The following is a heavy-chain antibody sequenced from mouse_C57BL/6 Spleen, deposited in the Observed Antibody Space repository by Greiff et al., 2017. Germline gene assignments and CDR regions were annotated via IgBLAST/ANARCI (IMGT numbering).Heavy chain of an antibody. CDR2: IDPSDSET. D-gene: IGHD2-3*01. CDR1: GYTFTSYW. J-gene: IGHJ2*01. V-gene: IGHV1-52*01. Sequence: QVQLQQPGAELVRPGSSVKLSCKASGYTFTSYWMHWVKQRPIQGLEWIGNIDPSDSETHYNQKFKDKATLTVDKSSSTAYMQLSSLTSEDSAVYYCARLGFLGRGGWLSFDYWGQGTTLTVSS. CDR3: ARLGFLGRGGWLSFDY.